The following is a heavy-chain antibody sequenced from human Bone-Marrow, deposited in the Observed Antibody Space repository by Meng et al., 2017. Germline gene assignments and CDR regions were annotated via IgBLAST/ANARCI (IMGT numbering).Heavy chain of an antibody. CDR3: ARDALNPPISLVLDY. J-gene: IGHJ4*02. D-gene: IGHD6-13*01. CDR2: ISYDGSNK. CDR1: GFTFSSYA. V-gene: IGHV3-30*04. Sequence: GESLKISCAASGFTFSSYAMHWVRQAPGKGLEWVAVISYDGSNKYYADSVKGRFTISRDNSKNTLYLQMNSLRAEDTAVYFCARDALNPPISLVLDYWGQGTLVTVSS.